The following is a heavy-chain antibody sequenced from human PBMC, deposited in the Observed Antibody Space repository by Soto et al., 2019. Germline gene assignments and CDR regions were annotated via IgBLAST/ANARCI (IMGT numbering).Heavy chain of an antibody. CDR3: ARNRAFDI. CDR2: INHSGSI. Sequence: QVQLQQWGAGLLKPSETLSLTCRVYGGSFSGYSWSWIRQPPGKGLEWIAEINHSGSIYDNPSLESRVTISADTPENQFSLKLNSVTAADTAVYYCARNRAFDIWGQGATVTVSP. CDR1: GGSFSGYS. V-gene: IGHV4-34*01. J-gene: IGHJ3*02.